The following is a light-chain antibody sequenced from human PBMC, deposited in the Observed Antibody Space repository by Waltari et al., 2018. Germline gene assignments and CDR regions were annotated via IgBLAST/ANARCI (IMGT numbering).Light chain of an antibody. CDR3: QVWDSRTDHVI. CDR2: DDT. Sequence: YVLTQPPSVSVAPGQTARITCGGSNIGSNSVHWHQQTPGRAPNLVCHDAPDRHQQTPGRAPILVVYDDTDRPSGISERFSGSNAGNTATLIISGVEAGDEADYYCQVWDSRTDHVIFGGGTKLTVL. V-gene: IGLV3-21*02. CDR1: NIGSNS. J-gene: IGLJ2*01.